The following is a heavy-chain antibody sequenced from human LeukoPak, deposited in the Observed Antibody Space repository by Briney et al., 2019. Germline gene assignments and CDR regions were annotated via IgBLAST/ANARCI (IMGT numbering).Heavy chain of an antibody. CDR2: INSDGSST. J-gene: IGHJ2*01. D-gene: IGHD3-10*01. Sequence: PGGSLRLSCAASGFTFSSYWMHWVRQAPGKGLVWVSRINSDGSSTSYADSVKGRFTISRDNAKNSLYLHMNSLRAEDTALYYCAKDRRPTVSGGYFDLWGRGTLVIVSS. V-gene: IGHV3-74*01. CDR3: AKDRRPTVSGGYFDL. CDR1: GFTFSSYW.